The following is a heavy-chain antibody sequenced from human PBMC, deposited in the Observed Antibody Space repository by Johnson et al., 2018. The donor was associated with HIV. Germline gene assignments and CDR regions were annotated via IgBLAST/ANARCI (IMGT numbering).Heavy chain of an antibody. Sequence: EVQLVESGGGLVKPGESLRLSCAASGFTFSKPWLTWVRHAPGKGLEWVSVIYSGGSTYYADSVKGRFTISRDNSKNTLYLQMNSLRAEDTAVYYCAREVAGDYGDSPGAFDIWGQGTMVTVSS. D-gene: IGHD4-17*01. CDR2: IYSGGST. CDR1: GFTFSKPW. J-gene: IGHJ3*02. V-gene: IGHV3-66*01. CDR3: AREVAGDYGDSPGAFDI.